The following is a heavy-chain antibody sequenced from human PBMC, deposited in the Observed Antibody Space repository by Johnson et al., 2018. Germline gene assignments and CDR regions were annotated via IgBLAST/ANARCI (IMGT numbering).Heavy chain of an antibody. J-gene: IGHJ6*02. CDR2: LSYDGRNQ. CDR3: ARDGANGGTYYHYSGMDV. CDR1: GFTFSNYG. Sequence: VQLVETGGGVVQPGNSLRLSCAASGFTFSNYGLDWVRQAPGKGLEWVTGLSYDGRNQYYIDSVRGRFTISRDNSKNTLYLQMNNLRAEDTAVYYCARDGANGGTYYHYSGMDVWGQGTTVTVSS. D-gene: IGHD2-8*01. V-gene: IGHV3-30*03.